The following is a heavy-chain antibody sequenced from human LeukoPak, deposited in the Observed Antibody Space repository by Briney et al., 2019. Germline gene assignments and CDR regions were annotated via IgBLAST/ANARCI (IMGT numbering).Heavy chain of an antibody. Sequence: PSETLSLTCAVYGGSFSGYYWSWISQPSGKGLEWIGEINHSGSTNYNPSLKSRVTISVDTSKNQFSLKLSSVTAADTAVYYCAHFDSSGGPDYWGQGTLVTVSS. CDR1: GGSFSGYY. CDR2: INHSGST. J-gene: IGHJ4*02. CDR3: AHFDSSGGPDY. V-gene: IGHV4-34*01. D-gene: IGHD3-22*01.